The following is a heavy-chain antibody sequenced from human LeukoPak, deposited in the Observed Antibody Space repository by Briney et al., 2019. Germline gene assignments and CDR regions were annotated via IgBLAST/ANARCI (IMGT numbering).Heavy chain of an antibody. CDR2: ISSTSNYI. CDR1: GFTFNTYS. V-gene: IGHV3-21*01. Sequence: PGGSLRLSCAASGFTFNTYSMNWVRQAPGKGLEWASCISSTSNYIYYADSVKGRFTISRDNAKNSLYLQMNSLRAEDTAVYYCARAGQRGAFDIWGQGTMVTVSS. CDR3: ARAGQRGAFDI. J-gene: IGHJ3*02. D-gene: IGHD6-25*01.